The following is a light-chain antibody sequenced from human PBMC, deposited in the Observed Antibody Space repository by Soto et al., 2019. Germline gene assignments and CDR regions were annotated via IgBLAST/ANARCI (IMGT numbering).Light chain of an antibody. CDR1: SSDVGAYNY. V-gene: IGLV2-14*01. CDR2: EVT. CDR3: SSFTVSSTYV. Sequence: QSVLTQPASVSGSPGQSITISCTGTSSDVGAYNYVSWYQQHPGKTPKLMIYEVTNRPSGVSDRFFGSKSGNTASLTISGLQAEDEADYYCSSFTVSSTYVFGGGTKLTVL. J-gene: IGLJ1*01.